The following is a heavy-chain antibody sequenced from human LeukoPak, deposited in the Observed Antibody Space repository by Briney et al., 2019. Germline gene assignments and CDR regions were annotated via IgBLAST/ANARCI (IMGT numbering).Heavy chain of an antibody. CDR2: IGPTGSDR. CDR1: GLTFSTSG. V-gene: IGHV3-21*06. Sequence: GGSLKLSCTASGLTFSTSGFNWVRQAPGKGLEWVASIGPTGSDRYHADSIKGRFTISRDNANNFLYLQMNSLRAEDTAVYYCATETNGRHYDYWGQGTLLTVSS. J-gene: IGHJ4*02. CDR3: ATETNGRHYDY. D-gene: IGHD1-14*01.